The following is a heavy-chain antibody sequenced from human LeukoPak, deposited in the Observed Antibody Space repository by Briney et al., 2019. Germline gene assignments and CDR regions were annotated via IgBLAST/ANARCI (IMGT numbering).Heavy chain of an antibody. CDR3: ARSRYCSSTSCPRGEY. CDR1: GFTFSTNS. Sequence: GGSLRLSCAASGFTFSTNSMNWVRQAPGTGLEWVSYIRSNSGYIYYADSLKGRFTISRDNAKNSLYLQMNSLRAEDTAVYYCARSRYCSSTSCPRGEYWGQGTLVTVSS. V-gene: IGHV3-21*01. D-gene: IGHD2-2*01. J-gene: IGHJ4*02. CDR2: IRSNSGYI.